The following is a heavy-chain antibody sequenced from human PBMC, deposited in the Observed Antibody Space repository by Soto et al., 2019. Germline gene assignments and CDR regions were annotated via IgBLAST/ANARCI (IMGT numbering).Heavy chain of an antibody. Sequence: ASVKVSCKASGGTFSSYAISWVRQAPGQGLEWMGRIIPILGIANYAQKFQGRVTITADKSTSTAYMELSSLRSEDTVVYYCARSLGYCTNGVCYSGNDYWGQGTLVTVSS. CDR2: IIPILGIA. J-gene: IGHJ4*02. D-gene: IGHD2-8*01. CDR1: GGTFSSYA. CDR3: ARSLGYCTNGVCYSGNDY. V-gene: IGHV1-69*04.